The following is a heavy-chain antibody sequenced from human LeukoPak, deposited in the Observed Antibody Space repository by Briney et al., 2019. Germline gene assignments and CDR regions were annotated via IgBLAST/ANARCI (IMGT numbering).Heavy chain of an antibody. CDR1: GYTFTSYG. D-gene: IGHD3-9*01. V-gene: IGHV1-18*01. CDR2: ISAYNGNT. Sequence: ASVKVSCKASGYTFTSYGISWVRQAPGQGLDWMGWISAYNGNTNYAQKLQGRVTMTTDTSTSTAYMELRSLGSDETAVYYCARVDLLTGYYFFDYWGQGTLVTVSS. CDR3: ARVDLLTGYYFFDY. J-gene: IGHJ4*02.